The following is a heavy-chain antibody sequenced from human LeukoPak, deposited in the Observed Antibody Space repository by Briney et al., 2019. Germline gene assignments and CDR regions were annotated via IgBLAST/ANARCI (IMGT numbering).Heavy chain of an antibody. CDR1: GFTFSSYA. CDR2: ISGSGSTT. D-gene: IGHD3-16*01. V-gene: IGHV3-23*01. J-gene: IGHJ4*02. Sequence: GGSLRLSCAASGFTFSSYAMSWVRQAPGKGLEWVSVISGSGSTTYYADSVKGRFTASRDNSENTLYLQMNSLRAEDTAVYYCAKDHIFGEVKPYYFDYWGQGTLVTVSS. CDR3: AKDHIFGEVKPYYFDY.